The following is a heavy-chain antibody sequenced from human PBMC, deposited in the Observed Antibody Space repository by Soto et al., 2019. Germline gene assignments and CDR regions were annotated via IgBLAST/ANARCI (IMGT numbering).Heavy chain of an antibody. CDR3: ARLKGSYDYFWGSYRYNWFDP. Sequence: SETLSLTCTVSGCSISSSSYYWGWIRQPPGKGLEWIGSIYYSGSTYYNPSLKSRVTISVDTSKNQFSLKLSSVTAADTAVYYCARLKGSYDYFWGSYRYNWFDPWGQGTLVTVSS. V-gene: IGHV4-39*01. J-gene: IGHJ5*02. CDR1: GCSISSSSYY. D-gene: IGHD3-16*02. CDR2: IYYSGST.